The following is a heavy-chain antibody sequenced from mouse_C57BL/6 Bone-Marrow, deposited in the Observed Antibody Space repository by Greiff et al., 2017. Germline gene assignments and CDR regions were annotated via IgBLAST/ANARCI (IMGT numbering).Heavy chain of an antibody. J-gene: IGHJ1*03. CDR2: IHPNSGSA. D-gene: IGHD6-1*01. V-gene: IGHV1-64*01. CDR3: ARLLSRGYFDV. CDR1: GYTFTSYW. Sequence: VQLQQPGAELVKPGASVKLSCKASGYTFTSYWMHWVRQRPGQGLEWIGLIHPNSGSANYNEKFKRRATPTVEKSSSTAYMHLSSLTSEDSAVYYCARLLSRGYFDVWGTGTTVTVSS.